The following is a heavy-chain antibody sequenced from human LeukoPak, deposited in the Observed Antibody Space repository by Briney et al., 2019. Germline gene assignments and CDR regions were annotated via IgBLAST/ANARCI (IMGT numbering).Heavy chain of an antibody. V-gene: IGHV1-69*13. CDR2: IIPIFGTA. Sequence: ASVKVSCKASGGTLSSYAISWVRQAPGQGLEWMGGIIPIFGTANYAQKFQGRVTITADESTSTAYMELSSLRSEDTAVYYCAGLYSSSWYSGAFDIWGQGTMVTVSS. CDR3: AGLYSSSWYSGAFDI. D-gene: IGHD6-13*01. CDR1: GGTLSSYA. J-gene: IGHJ3*02.